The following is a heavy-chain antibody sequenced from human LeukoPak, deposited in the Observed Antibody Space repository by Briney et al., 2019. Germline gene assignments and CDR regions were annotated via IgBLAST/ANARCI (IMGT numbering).Heavy chain of an antibody. CDR2: INHSGST. J-gene: IGHJ4*02. CDR1: GXSFSGYY. CDR3: ARLPYYYDSSGYYNFSFDY. D-gene: IGHD3-22*01. Sequence: SETLSLTCAVYGXSFSGYYWSWIRQPPGKGLEWIGEINHSGSTNYNPSLKSRVTISVDTSKNQFSLKLSSVTAADTAVYYCARLPYYYDSSGYYNFSFDYWGQGTLVTVSS. V-gene: IGHV4-34*01.